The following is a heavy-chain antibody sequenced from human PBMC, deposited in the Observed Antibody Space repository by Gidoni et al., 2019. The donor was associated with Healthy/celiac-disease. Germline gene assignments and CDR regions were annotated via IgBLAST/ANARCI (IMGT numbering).Heavy chain of an antibody. Sequence: QVQLQQWGAGLLKPSETLSLTCAVYGGSFSGYYWSWIRQPPGKGLEWIGEINHSGSTNYNPSLKSRVTISVDTSKNQFSLKLSSVTAADTAVYYCARGGDYYDSSGSYYFDYWGQGTLVTVSS. D-gene: IGHD3-22*01. J-gene: IGHJ4*02. V-gene: IGHV4-34*01. CDR1: GGSFSGYY. CDR3: ARGGDYYDSSGSYYFDY. CDR2: INHSGST.